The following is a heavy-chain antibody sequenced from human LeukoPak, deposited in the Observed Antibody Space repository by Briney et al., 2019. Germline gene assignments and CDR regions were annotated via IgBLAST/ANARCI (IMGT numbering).Heavy chain of an antibody. V-gene: IGHV1-69*04. J-gene: IGHJ5*02. Sequence: GASVKVSCKASGGTFSSYAISWVRQAPGQGLEWMGRIIPILGIANYAQKFQGRVTITADKSTSTAYMELRSLRSDDTAVYYCARAPDFWSGYYLWWFDPWGQGTLVTVSS. D-gene: IGHD3-3*01. CDR1: GGTFSSYA. CDR2: IIPILGIA. CDR3: ARAPDFWSGYYLWWFDP.